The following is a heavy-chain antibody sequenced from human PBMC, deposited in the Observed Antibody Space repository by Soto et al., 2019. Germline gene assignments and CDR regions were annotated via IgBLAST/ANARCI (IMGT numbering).Heavy chain of an antibody. D-gene: IGHD6-13*01. J-gene: IGHJ6*02. Sequence: GVLRLSCAASGFTVSSNYMSWVRQAPGKGLEWVSVIYSGGSTYYADSVKGRFTISRDNSKNTLYLQMNSLRAEDTAVYYCARESLGIAAAGYYYGMDVWGQGTTVTVSS. CDR2: IYSGGST. CDR3: ARESLGIAAAGYYYGMDV. V-gene: IGHV3-53*01. CDR1: GFTVSSNY.